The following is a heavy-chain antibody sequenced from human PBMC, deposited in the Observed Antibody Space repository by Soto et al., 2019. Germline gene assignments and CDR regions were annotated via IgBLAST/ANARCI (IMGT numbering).Heavy chain of an antibody. V-gene: IGHV3-20*04. CDR1: GFGFDEYG. CDR2: INRHGDST. CDR3: ARDHRWGVQYGDS. J-gene: IGHJ4*02. Sequence: EVYLVESGGGVVRPGGSLRLSCAASGFGFDEYGMSWVRQGPGKGLEWVAGINRHGDSTGYADSVKGRFTISRDNAKNSLYRKLNGLRAEDTAFYYCARDHRWGVQYGDSWGQGTLVTVSS. D-gene: IGHD2-2*01.